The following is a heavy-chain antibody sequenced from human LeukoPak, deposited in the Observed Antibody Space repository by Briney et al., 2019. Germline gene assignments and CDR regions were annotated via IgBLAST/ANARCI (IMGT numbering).Heavy chain of an antibody. CDR1: GFTFSNYR. J-gene: IGHJ4*02. CDR3: ARLDGYAQRD. V-gene: IGHV3-74*01. D-gene: IGHD5-24*01. Sequence: GGSLRLSCAASGFTFSNYRMHWVRQAPGKGLVWVSHINSDGSGTSYADSVKGRFTISRDNAKNTLYLQMNGLRAEDTAVYFCARLDGYAQRDWGQGTLVTVSS. CDR2: INSDGSGT.